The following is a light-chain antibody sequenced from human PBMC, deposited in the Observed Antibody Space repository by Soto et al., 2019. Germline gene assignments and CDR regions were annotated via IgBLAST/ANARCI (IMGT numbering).Light chain of an antibody. CDR1: RRDIGGYDF. CDR2: EVT. J-gene: IGLJ1*01. V-gene: IGLV2-8*01. Sequence: QSVLIQPPSASGSPGQSVTISCTGTRRDIGGYDFVSWYQQHPGKAPKLLISEVTKRPSGVPDRFSGSKSGNTASLTISGLQSDDEADYYCSSFTSDRIYVFGPGTKVTVL. CDR3: SSFTSDRIYV.